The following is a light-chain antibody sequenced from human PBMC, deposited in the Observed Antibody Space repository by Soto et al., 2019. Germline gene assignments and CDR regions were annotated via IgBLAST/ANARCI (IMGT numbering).Light chain of an antibody. CDR1: SSDVGGYNY. CDR3: CSYAGGSYV. J-gene: IGLJ1*01. CDR2: DVN. V-gene: IGLV2-11*01. Sequence: QSVLTQPRSVSGSPGQSVAISCTRTSSDVGGYNYVSWYQHHPGKAPKVMIYDVNKRPSGVPDRSSGSKSGNTASLTISGLQAEDEADFYCCSYAGGSYVFGTGTKVTVL.